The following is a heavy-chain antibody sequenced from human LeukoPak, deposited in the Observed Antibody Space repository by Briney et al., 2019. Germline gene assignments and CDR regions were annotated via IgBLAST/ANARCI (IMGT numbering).Heavy chain of an antibody. CDR1: GGSISSYY. CDR2: THYSGST. D-gene: IGHD5-18*01. J-gene: IGHJ4*02. CDR3: ARNGIIFPPDTAMATGDY. V-gene: IGHV4-59*08. Sequence: SETLSLTCTVSGGSISSYYWSWLRQPPGKGLEYIGYTHYSGSTNYNPSLKSRVTISLDTSGNQFSLKLSSVTAADTAVYYCARNGIIFPPDTAMATGDYWGQGTLVTVSS.